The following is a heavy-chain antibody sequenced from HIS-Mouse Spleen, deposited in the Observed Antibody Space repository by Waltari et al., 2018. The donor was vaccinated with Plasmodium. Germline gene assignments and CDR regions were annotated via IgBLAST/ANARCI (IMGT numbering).Heavy chain of an antibody. V-gene: IGHV4-38-2*02. D-gene: IGHD3-10*01. J-gene: IGHJ6*01. CDR1: GYSISSGYY. Sequence: SGPGLVKPSETLSLTCTVSGYSISSGYYWGWIRQPPGKGLEWIGSIYHSGSTYYNPSLKSRVTISVDTSKNQFSLKLSSVTAADTAVYYCARVDYGSGDYYYYYGMDVW. CDR2: IYHSGST. CDR3: ARVDYGSGDYYYYYGMDV.